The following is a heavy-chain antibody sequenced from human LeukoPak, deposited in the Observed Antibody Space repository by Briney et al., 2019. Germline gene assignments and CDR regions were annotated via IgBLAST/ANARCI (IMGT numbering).Heavy chain of an antibody. CDR2: IYHSGST. Sequence: SETLSLTCAVSGGSFSGYYWSWIRQPPGKGLEWMGEIYHSGSTNYNPSLKSRVTISVDTSKNQFSLKLSSVTAADTAVYYCARTSRRNQLLSYGMDVWGKGTTVTVSS. CDR3: ARTSRRNQLLSYGMDV. V-gene: IGHV4-34*01. D-gene: IGHD2-2*01. J-gene: IGHJ6*04. CDR1: GGSFSGYY.